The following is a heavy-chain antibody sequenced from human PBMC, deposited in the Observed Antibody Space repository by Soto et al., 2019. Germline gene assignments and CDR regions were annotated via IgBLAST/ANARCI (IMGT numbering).Heavy chain of an antibody. J-gene: IGHJ6*02. V-gene: IGHV1-69*01. CDR1: GGTFSSYA. Sequence: QVQLVQSGAEVKKPGSSVKVSCKASGGTFSSYAISWVRQAPGQGLEWMGGIIPIFGTANYAQKFQGRVTITADESTSTAYMELSSLRSEDTAVYYCARAAPATFKYYDFWSGYYTLSGVCYGMDVWGQGTTVTVSS. CDR2: IIPIFGTA. CDR3: ARAAPATFKYYDFWSGYYTLSGVCYGMDV. D-gene: IGHD3-3*01.